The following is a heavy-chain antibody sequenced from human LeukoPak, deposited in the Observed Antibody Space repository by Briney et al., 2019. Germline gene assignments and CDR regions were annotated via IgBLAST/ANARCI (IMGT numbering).Heavy chain of an antibody. CDR3: ARVMGYGDYAFDY. Sequence: GGSLRLSCAASGFTFSSYGMHWVRQAPGKGLEWVAFIRYDGSNKYYADSVKGRFTISRDNSKNTLYLQMNSLRAEDTAVYYCARVMGYGDYAFDYWGQGTLVTVSS. V-gene: IGHV3-30*02. D-gene: IGHD4-17*01. CDR1: GFTFSSYG. CDR2: IRYDGSNK. J-gene: IGHJ4*02.